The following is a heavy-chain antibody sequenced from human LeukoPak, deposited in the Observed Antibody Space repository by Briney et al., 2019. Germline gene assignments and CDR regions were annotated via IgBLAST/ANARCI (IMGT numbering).Heavy chain of an antibody. CDR3: AKVESGSYIRSAFDI. Sequence: GGSLRLTCAASGFTFSSYAMSWVRQAPGKGLEWVSAISGSGGSTYYADSVKGRFTISRDNSKNTLYLQMNSLRAEDTAVYYCAKVESGSYIRSAFDIWGQGTMVTVSS. CDR1: GFTFSSYA. CDR2: ISGSGGST. D-gene: IGHD1-26*01. J-gene: IGHJ3*02. V-gene: IGHV3-23*01.